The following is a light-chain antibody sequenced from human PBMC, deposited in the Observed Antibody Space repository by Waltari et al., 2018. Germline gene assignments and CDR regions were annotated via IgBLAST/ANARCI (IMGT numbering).Light chain of an antibody. V-gene: IGKV1-6*01. CDR3: LQDYSYPRT. J-gene: IGKJ1*01. CDR1: QGVRND. Sequence: AIQMTQSPSSLSASIGDRVTITCRASQGVRNDVGWYQQKPGKAPKLLVYAASTLHIGVPSRFSGSGSDTDFTLTVTSLQPEDFATYYCLQDYSYPRTFGQGTRLEIK. CDR2: AAS.